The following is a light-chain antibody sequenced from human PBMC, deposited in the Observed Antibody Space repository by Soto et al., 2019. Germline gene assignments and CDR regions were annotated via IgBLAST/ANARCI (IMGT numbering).Light chain of an antibody. CDR2: GAS. CDR3: QQYNNLPTT. CDR1: QSVSSSY. Sequence: VLSNSLGTLSLYPGERATLSCRASQSVSSSYLAWYQQKPGQAPRLLIYGASSRATGIPDRFSGSGSGTDFTLTISCLQAEDSALYYCQQYNNLPTTFGQGTIVDIK. V-gene: IGKV3-20*01. J-gene: IGKJ1*01.